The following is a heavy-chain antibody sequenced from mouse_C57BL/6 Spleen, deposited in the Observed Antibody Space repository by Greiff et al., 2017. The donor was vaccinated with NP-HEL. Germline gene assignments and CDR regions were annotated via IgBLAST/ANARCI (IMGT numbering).Heavy chain of an antibody. CDR2: INPNNGGT. V-gene: IGHV1-18*01. CDR3: ARRGNYRYYYAMDY. J-gene: IGHJ4*01. Sequence: VQLQQSGPELVKPGASVKIPCKASGYTFTDYNMDWVKQSHGKSLEWIGDINPNNGGTIYNQKFKGKATLTLDKSSSTAYMELRSLTSEDTAVYYCARRGNYRYYYAMDYWGQGTSVTVSS. CDR1: GYTFTDYN. D-gene: IGHD2-1*01.